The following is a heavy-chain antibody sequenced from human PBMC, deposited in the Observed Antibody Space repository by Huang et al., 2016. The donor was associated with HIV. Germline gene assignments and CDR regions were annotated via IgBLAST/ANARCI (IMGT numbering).Heavy chain of an antibody. CDR1: GFSLNTGAMG. D-gene: IGHD6-13*01. CDR2: IYWNDDK. CDR3: AHTFAAEILTKYFHP. V-gene: IGHV2-5*01. Sequence: QITLKESGPTVVKPTQTPTLTCTFSGFSLNTGAMGVGWIRQPPGKDLKWLALIYWNDDKRYTPALKTRISITNDNSKNQVVLKITNVTPADTATYYCAHTFAAEILTKYFHPWGQGATVTVSS. J-gene: IGHJ5*02.